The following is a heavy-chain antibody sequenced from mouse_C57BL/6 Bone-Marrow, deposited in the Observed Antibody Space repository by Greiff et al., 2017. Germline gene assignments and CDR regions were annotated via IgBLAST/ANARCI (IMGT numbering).Heavy chain of an antibody. J-gene: IGHJ4*01. CDR2: IDPSDSYT. CDR1: GYTFTSYW. Sequence: QVQLQQPGAELVMPGASVKLSCKASGYTFTSYWRPWVKQRPGQGLEWIGEIDPSDSYTNYNQKFKGKSTLTVDKSSSTAYRQRSSLTSEDSAVYYCAREDYYGRDYAMDYWGQGTSVTVSS. V-gene: IGHV1-69*01. CDR3: AREDYYGRDYAMDY. D-gene: IGHD1-1*01.